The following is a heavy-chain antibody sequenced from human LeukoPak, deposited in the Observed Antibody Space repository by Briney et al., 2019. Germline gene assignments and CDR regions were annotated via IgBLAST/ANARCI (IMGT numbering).Heavy chain of an antibody. V-gene: IGHV1-2*02. CDR2: VNSNDGGT. CDR3: ARGLGSGWSTLHF. J-gene: IGHJ4*02. CDR1: GLAFSCYY. Sequence: GAAGKVSCKASGLAFSCYYMDWGRQAPGQGLRWVGWVNSNDGGTNYAQKFQGRVTMTSEKSITTAYMELSGLTSADTAVYYCARGLGSGWSTLHFWGQGTLVTVSS. D-gene: IGHD6-19*01.